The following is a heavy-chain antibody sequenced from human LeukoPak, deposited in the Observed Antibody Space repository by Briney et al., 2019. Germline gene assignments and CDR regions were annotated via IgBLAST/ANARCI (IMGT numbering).Heavy chain of an antibody. Sequence: ASVKVSCKASGYTFPSYFMHWVRQAPGQGLEWMGIINPTGGSTTYAQKFQGRVTMTRDTSTSTVYMELSSLRSDDTAVYYCARDCGGDCYLGYWGQGTLVTVSS. CDR2: INPTGGST. CDR3: ARDCGGDCYLGY. D-gene: IGHD2-21*02. CDR1: GYTFPSYF. V-gene: IGHV1-46*01. J-gene: IGHJ4*02.